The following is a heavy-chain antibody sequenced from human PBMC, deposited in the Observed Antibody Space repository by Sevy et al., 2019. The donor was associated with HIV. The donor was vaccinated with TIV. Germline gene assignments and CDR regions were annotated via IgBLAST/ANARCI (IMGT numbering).Heavy chain of an antibody. CDR1: GFTFSSYD. J-gene: IGHJ4*02. CDR3: ARGGRYSSSWYSGGEYYFDY. D-gene: IGHD6-13*01. V-gene: IGHV3-13*01. Sequence: GGCLRLSCAASGFTFSSYDMHWVRQATGKGLEWVSAIGTAGDTYYPGSVKGRFTISRENAKNALYLKMNSLRSGDTAVYYCARGGRYSSSWYSGGEYYFDYWGQGTLVTVSS. CDR2: IGTAGDT.